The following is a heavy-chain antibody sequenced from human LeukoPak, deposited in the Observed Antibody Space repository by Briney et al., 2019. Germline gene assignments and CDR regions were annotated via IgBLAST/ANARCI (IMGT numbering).Heavy chain of an antibody. Sequence: SETLSLTCNVSGGSISTYYWSWIRQPPGKGLEWIGYVYYSGSTNYNPSLKSRVTISVDTSKNQFSLNLSPVTAADTAVYYCARAPDVWDAVDIWGQGTMVTVSS. CDR2: VYYSGST. CDR1: GGSISTYY. D-gene: IGHD3-3*01. V-gene: IGHV4-59*01. CDR3: ARAPDVWDAVDI. J-gene: IGHJ3*02.